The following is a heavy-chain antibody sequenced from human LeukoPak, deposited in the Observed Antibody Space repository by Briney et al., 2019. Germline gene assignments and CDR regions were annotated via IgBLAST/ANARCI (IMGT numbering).Heavy chain of an antibody. CDR1: GDSVSSNSAA. D-gene: IGHD6-13*01. Sequence: SQTLSLTCAISGDSVSSNSAAWNWIRQSPSRGLEWLGRTYYRSKWYNDYAVSVKSRITINPDTSKNQFSLQLNSVTPEDTAVYYCARAVDSSSWYAGYNFDYWGQGTLVTVSS. J-gene: IGHJ4*02. V-gene: IGHV6-1*01. CDR2: TYYRSKWYN. CDR3: ARAVDSSSWYAGYNFDY.